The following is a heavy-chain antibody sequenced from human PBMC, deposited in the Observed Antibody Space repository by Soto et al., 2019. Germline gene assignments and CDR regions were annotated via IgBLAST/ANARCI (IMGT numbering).Heavy chain of an antibody. V-gene: IGHV3-23*01. D-gene: IGHD3-10*01. Sequence: DVQLLESGGHLVQPGGSLRLSCAASGFTFSSYAMSWVRQAPGKGLEWVSSVSAGGDMTYYSDFVNGRFTISRDNSNNALFLTMNSLRIEDTALYYCARGDRGGSGSPASYYYSGLDVWGQGTTVTVSS. CDR1: GFTFSSYA. CDR3: ARGDRGGSGSPASYYYSGLDV. J-gene: IGHJ6*02. CDR2: VSAGGDMT.